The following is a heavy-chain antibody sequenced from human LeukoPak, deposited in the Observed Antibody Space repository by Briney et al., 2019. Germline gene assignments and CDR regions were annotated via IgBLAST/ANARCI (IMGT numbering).Heavy chain of an antibody. D-gene: IGHD2-21*01. CDR2: IKQDGSEK. J-gene: IGHJ4*02. Sequence: PGGSLRLSFAASGFTFSSYWMSWVRQAPGKGLEWVANIKQDGSEKYYVDSVKGRFTISRDNAKNSLYLQMNSLRAEDTAVYYCARGLSYCGGDCYYYFDYWGQGTLVTVSS. V-gene: IGHV3-7*01. CDR1: GFTFSSYW. CDR3: ARGLSYCGGDCYYYFDY.